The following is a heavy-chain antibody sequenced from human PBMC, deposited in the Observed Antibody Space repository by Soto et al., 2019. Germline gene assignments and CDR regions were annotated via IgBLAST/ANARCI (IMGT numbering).Heavy chain of an antibody. CDR1: EGTFASYS. Sequence: QEELVQSGAEVKKPGSSVNVSCRTSEGTFASYSITWLRQAPGQRLEWMGEIIPLMRTVNYAQKFQDRVTITGDGSTSTVYMALSSLRSDDTAVYYCARDPVDLFGYLDVWGQGTPVTVSS. CDR3: ARDPVDLFGYLDV. D-gene: IGHD2-21*01. CDR2: IIPLMRTV. J-gene: IGHJ6*02. V-gene: IGHV1-69*01.